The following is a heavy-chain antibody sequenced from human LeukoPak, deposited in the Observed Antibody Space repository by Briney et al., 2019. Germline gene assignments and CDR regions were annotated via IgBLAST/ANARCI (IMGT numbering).Heavy chain of an antibody. J-gene: IGHJ4*02. CDR1: GFTFSSYG. CDR2: ISYDGSNK. V-gene: IGHV3-30*18. Sequence: GGSLRLSCSASGFTFSSYGMHWVRQAPGKGLEWVAVISYDGSNKNYADSVKGRFTISRDNSKNTLYLQMNSLRAEDTAVYYCAKASTASGYDSPFEYWGQGTLVTVSS. CDR3: AKASTASGYDSPFEY. D-gene: IGHD5-12*01.